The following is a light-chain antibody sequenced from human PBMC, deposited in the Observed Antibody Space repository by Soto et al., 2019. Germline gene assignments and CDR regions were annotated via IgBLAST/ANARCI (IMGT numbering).Light chain of an antibody. CDR1: GSDVGFYNY. J-gene: IGLJ2*01. CDR2: EVS. V-gene: IGLV2-14*01. CDR3: SSYTSSSTLV. Sequence: QSVLTQPPSASGSPGESVTISCTGSGSDVGFYNYVSWYQQHPGKVPKLIIYEVSNRPSGVSNRFSGSKSGNTASLTISGLQAEDEADYYCSSYTSSSTLVFGGGTKVTVL.